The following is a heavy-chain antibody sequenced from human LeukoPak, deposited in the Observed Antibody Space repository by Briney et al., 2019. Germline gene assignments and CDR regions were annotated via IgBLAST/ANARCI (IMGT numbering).Heavy chain of an antibody. CDR1: GFTFSSYG. CDR3: AKTAEFGRYFDY. Sequence: GGSLRLSCAASGFTFSSYGMHWVRQAPGKGLEWVAFIRYDGSNKYYADSVKGRFTISRDSSKNTLYLQMNSLRAEDTAVYYCAKTAEFGRYFDYWGQGTLVTVSS. CDR2: IRYDGSNK. D-gene: IGHD3-3*01. V-gene: IGHV3-30*02. J-gene: IGHJ4*02.